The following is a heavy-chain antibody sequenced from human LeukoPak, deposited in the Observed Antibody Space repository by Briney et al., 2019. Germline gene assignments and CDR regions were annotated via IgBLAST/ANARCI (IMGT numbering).Heavy chain of an antibody. J-gene: IGHJ4*02. Sequence: GGSLSLSCAASGFTFSSYAMSWVRQAPGKGLEWVSAISGSGGSTYYADSVKGRFTISRDNSKNTLYLQMNSLRAEDTAVYYCAKDAAQWELLPVYFDYWGQGTLVTVSS. V-gene: IGHV3-23*01. CDR1: GFTFSSYA. D-gene: IGHD1-26*01. CDR2: ISGSGGST. CDR3: AKDAAQWELLPVYFDY.